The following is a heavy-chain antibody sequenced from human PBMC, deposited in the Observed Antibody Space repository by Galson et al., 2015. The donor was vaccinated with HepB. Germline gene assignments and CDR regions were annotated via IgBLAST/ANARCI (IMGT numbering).Heavy chain of an antibody. Sequence: SLRLSCAASGFTFSSYSMNWVRQAPGKGLEWVSSISSSSSYIYYADSVKGRFTISRDNAKNSLYLQMNSLRAEETAVYYCANQYYDFWSRGAHYYYGMDVWGQGTTVTVSS. J-gene: IGHJ6*02. D-gene: IGHD3-3*01. CDR2: ISSSSSYI. CDR3: ANQYYDFWSRGAHYYYGMDV. V-gene: IGHV3-21*01. CDR1: GFTFSSYS.